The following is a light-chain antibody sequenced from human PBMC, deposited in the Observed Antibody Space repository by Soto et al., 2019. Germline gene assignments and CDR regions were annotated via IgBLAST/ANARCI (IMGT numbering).Light chain of an antibody. J-gene: IGKJ3*01. Sequence: EIVLTQSPGTLSLSPGERATLSCRASQSVSSSFLAWYQQRPGQAPRLLICGASSRAAGIPDRFSGSGSGTDFTLTISRLEPEDFAVYYCQHYGSPFTFGPGTKVDIK. V-gene: IGKV3-20*01. CDR3: QHYGSPFT. CDR1: QSVSSSF. CDR2: GAS.